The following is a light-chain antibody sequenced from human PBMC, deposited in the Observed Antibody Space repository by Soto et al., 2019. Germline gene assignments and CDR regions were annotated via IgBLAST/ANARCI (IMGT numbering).Light chain of an antibody. V-gene: IGLV1-40*01. J-gene: IGLJ3*02. CDR2: ADS. Sequence: QSVLTQPPSVSGAPGQRVTISCTGSTSNIGAGYDVHWYQQKDPRAAPKLLIYADSNRPSGAPDRFSASKSGTSASLAITGLQAEDEADYYCQSYDSTLSGVVFGGGTKLTVL. CDR1: TSNIGAGYD. CDR3: QSYDSTLSGVV.